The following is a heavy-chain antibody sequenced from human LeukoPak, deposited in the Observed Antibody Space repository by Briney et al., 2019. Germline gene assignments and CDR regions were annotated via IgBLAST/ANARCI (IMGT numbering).Heavy chain of an antibody. CDR1: GYTFTGYY. CDR2: INPNSGGT. D-gene: IGHD6-19*01. CDR3: ARDGIAVAHNWFDP. V-gene: IGHV1-2*02. J-gene: IGHJ5*02. Sequence: ASVKVSCKASGYTFTGYYMHWVRQAPGQGLEWMGWINPNSGGTNYAQKFQGRVTMTRGTSISTAYMELSRLRSDDTAVYYCARDGIAVAHNWFDPWGQGTLVTVSS.